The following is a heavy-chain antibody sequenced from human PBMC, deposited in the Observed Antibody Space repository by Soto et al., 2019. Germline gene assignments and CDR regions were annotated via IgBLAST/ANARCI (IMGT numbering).Heavy chain of an antibody. CDR3: AREYRQSGYSSRWVFDY. D-gene: IGHD6-13*01. CDR2: IFYSGST. V-gene: IGHV4-31*03. Sequence: QVQLQETGPALVKPSQTLSLICTVSGGSINSGGYYWNWIRQHPGKGLEWIGYIFYSGSTYYNPFLRSRVTISADTSENQFSLNLSSVTAADTAVYFCAREYRQSGYSSRWVFDYWGQGTLVNVSS. CDR1: GGSINSGGYY. J-gene: IGHJ4*02.